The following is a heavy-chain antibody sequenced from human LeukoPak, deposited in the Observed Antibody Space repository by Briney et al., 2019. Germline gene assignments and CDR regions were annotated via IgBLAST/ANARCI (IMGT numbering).Heavy chain of an antibody. D-gene: IGHD3-10*01. CDR3: AKLFYSSGMYHFDY. Sequence: PGGSLRLSCAASGFTFSSYAMSWVRQAPGKGLEWVSTISGSGGSTISGSGGGTYYADSVKGRFTISRDNSKNTLYLQMNSLRAEDTAVFYCAKLFYSSGMYHFDYWGQGTLVTVSS. CDR2: ISGSGGGT. J-gene: IGHJ4*02. V-gene: IGHV3-23*01. CDR1: GFTFSSYA.